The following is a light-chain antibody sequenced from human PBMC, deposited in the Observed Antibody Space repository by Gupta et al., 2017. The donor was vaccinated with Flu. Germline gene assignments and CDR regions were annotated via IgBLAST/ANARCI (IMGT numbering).Light chain of an antibody. Sequence: DIQMTQSPSSLSASLGDRVTITCRLSQDISNFLAWFQQEPGNAPKSLIFAASRLQSGVPSKFSGSGSGTDFTLTISRLEPEDFATYYCQHYKTSPLTFGHGTTVDIK. J-gene: IGKJ3*01. CDR2: AAS. CDR1: QDISNF. CDR3: QHYKTSPLT. V-gene: IGKV1-16*02.